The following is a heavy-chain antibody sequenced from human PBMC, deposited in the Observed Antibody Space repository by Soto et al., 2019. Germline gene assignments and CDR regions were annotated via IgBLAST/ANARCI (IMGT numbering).Heavy chain of an antibody. V-gene: IGHV5-51*01. D-gene: IGHD2-15*01. J-gene: IGHJ3*02. CDR2: IYPLNSNT. Sequence: AESLNISCNGSGYVFSIHWIALLRELPGKGVGRVGFIYPLNSNTMYSPSFQSHVTISADTALTTTYLQWDTLKPATTASYFCSSDSHFNGGNCPIGGFDMWGQGTMVTVSS. CDR1: GYVFSIHW. CDR3: SSDSHFNGGNCPIGGFDM.